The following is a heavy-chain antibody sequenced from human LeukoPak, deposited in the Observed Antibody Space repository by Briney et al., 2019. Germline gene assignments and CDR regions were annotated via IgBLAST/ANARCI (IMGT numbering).Heavy chain of an antibody. CDR2: INHSGST. D-gene: IGHD5-12*01. V-gene: IGHV4-34*01. J-gene: IGHJ3*02. Sequence: SETLSLTCAVYGGSFSGYYWSWIRQPPGKGLEWSGEINHSGSTNYNPSLKSRVTISVDTSKNQFSLKLSSVTAADTAVYYCARGLWLSLGAFDIWGQGTMVTVSS. CDR3: ARGLWLSLGAFDI. CDR1: GGSFSGYY.